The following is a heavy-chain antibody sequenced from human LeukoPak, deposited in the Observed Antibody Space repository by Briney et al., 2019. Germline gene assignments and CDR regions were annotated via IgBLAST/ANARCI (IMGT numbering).Heavy chain of an antibody. J-gene: IGHJ3*02. Sequence: SVKVSCKASGGTFSSYAISWVRQAPGQGLEWMGGIIPIFGTANYAQKFQGRVTNTTDESTSTAYMELSSLRSEDTAVYYCARGKWGRSGYYYRVGRDAFDIWGQGTMVTVSS. D-gene: IGHD3-22*01. CDR3: ARGKWGRSGYYYRVGRDAFDI. CDR1: GGTFSSYA. CDR2: IIPIFGTA. V-gene: IGHV1-69*05.